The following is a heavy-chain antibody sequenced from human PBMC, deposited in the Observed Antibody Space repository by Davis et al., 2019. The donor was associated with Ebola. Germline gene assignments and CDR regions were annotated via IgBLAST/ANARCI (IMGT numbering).Heavy chain of an antibody. CDR1: GYRFASYW. Sequence: GGSLRLSCTGSGYRFASYWVAWVRQAPGKGIEWMGFIFRHDSNLRYSPAFPGQVAISADRSISTAYLQWTNLKDSDTAIYYCARLGPDTLDYWGQGTRVTVSS. J-gene: IGHJ4*02. CDR3: ARLGPDTLDY. V-gene: IGHV5-51*01. CDR2: IFRHDSNL.